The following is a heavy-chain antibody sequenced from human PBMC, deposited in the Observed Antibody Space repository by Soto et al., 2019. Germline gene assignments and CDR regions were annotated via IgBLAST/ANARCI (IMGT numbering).Heavy chain of an antibody. Sequence: QVQLVESGGGVVQPGRSLRLSCAASGFTFSDFAMHGVRQVPGKGLEWVAVISYDGHTKYHADSVKGRFSISRDDYNSTFYLPLNSLRDEDTAVYFCAIVFVETSMNDGMDFWGQGDTVIFSS. CDR2: ISYDGHTK. CDR1: GFTFSDFA. V-gene: IGHV3-30-3*01. D-gene: IGHD5-18*01. J-gene: IGHJ6*02. CDR3: AIVFVETSMNDGMDF.